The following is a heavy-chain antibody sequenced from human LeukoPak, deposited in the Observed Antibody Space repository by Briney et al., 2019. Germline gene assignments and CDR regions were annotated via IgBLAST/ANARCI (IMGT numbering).Heavy chain of an antibody. D-gene: IGHD6-6*01. CDR3: AKGGGSSAYFDY. J-gene: IGHJ4*02. CDR2: ISGSGGST. V-gene: IGHV3-23*01. CDR1: GFTFGTHA. Sequence: GGSLRLSCVASGFTFGTHAMSWVRQAPGKGLEWVSAISGSGGSTYYADSVKGRFTNSRDNSKNTLYLQMNSLRAEDTAVYYCAKGGGSSAYFDYWGQGTLVTVSS.